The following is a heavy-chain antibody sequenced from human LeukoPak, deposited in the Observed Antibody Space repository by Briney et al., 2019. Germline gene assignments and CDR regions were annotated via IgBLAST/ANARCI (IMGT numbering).Heavy chain of an antibody. J-gene: IGHJ4*02. CDR2: ITGSGTNR. CDR3: AIWGDYDVLTGYYVPDY. D-gene: IGHD3-9*01. Sequence: AGGSLRLSCAASGFTFSSYSMNWVRQAPGKGLEWVSAITGSGTNRYYADSLKGRFTTSRDNSKNTVFLQMNSLRHEDTAIYYCAIWGDYDVLTGYYVPDYWGQGTLVTVAS. V-gene: IGHV3-23*01. CDR1: GFTFSSYS.